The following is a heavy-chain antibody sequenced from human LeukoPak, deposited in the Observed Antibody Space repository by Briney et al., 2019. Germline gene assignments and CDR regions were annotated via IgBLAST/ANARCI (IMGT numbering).Heavy chain of an antibody. D-gene: IGHD1-26*01. CDR2: IYSGGST. V-gene: IGHV3-53*01. CDR1: GFTVSSNY. J-gene: IGHJ4*02. CDR3: ARYSGSYSGGIDY. Sequence: PGGSLRLSCAASGFTVSSNYMSWDRQAPGKGLEWVSVIYSGGSTYYADSVKGRFTISRDNSKNTLYLQMNSLRAEDTAVYYCARYSGSYSGGIDYWGQGTLVTVSS.